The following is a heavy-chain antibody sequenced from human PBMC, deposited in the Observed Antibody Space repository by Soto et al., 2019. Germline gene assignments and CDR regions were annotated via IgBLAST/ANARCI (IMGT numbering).Heavy chain of an antibody. CDR3: ARDRMEVLWFGELFRAFVS. V-gene: IGHV4-34*01. J-gene: IGHJ3*02. Sequence: QVQLQQWGAGLLKPSETLSLTCAVYGGSFSGYYWSWIRQPPGKGLEWIGEINPSGSTNYNPSLKSRVTISVVSSKNHFSLKLSSVTAADTAVYYCARDRMEVLWFGELFRAFVSWGQGTMVTVSS. CDR2: INPSGST. D-gene: IGHD3-10*01. CDR1: GGSFSGYY.